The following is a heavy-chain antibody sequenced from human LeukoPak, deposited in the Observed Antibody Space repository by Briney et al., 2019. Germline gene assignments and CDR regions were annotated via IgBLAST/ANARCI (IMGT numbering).Heavy chain of an antibody. CDR1: GYTFTGYY. D-gene: IGHD3-22*01. V-gene: IGHV1-2*02. J-gene: IGHJ3*02. CDR2: INPNSGGT. Sequence: GASVKVSRKASGYTFTGYYMHWVRQAPGQGLEWMGWINPNSGGTNYAQKFQGRVTMTRDTSISTAYMELSRLRSDDTAVYYCAREYFYFDSSGYSIWGQGTMVTVSS. CDR3: AREYFYFDSSGYSI.